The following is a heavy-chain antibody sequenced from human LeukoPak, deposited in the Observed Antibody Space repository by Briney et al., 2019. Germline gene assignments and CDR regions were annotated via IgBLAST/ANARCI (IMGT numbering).Heavy chain of an antibody. CDR1: GGSISGYY. CDR2: IYYSGST. V-gene: IGHV4-59*08. CDR3: ARSSYSTNWYFDL. J-gene: IGHJ2*01. D-gene: IGHD1-26*01. Sequence: SETLSLTCTVSGGSISGYYWSWIRQPPGRGLEWIAYIYYSGSTNYNPSLKSRVTTSVDTSKNQFSLKLSSVTAADTAVYYCARSSYSTNWYFDLWSRGSLVTVSS.